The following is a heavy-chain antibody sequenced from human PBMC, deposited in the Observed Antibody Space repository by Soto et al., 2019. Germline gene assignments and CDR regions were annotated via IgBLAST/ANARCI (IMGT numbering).Heavy chain of an antibody. Sequence: SETLSLTCSVSGGSVRTGSYHWSWIRQPPGKGLEWIGFIPNNGSPDYNPSLKSRVVVSIDRSKNQFSLKVNSVTAADTAVYFCARIGWGGDSWGQGTLVTVS. CDR1: GGSVRTGSYH. CDR3: ARIGWGGDS. D-gene: IGHD7-27*01. J-gene: IGHJ4*02. CDR2: IPNNGSP. V-gene: IGHV4-61*01.